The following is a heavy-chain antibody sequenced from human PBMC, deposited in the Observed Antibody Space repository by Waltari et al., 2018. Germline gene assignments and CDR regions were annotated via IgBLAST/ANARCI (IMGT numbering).Heavy chain of an antibody. CDR2: IYHSGIT. CDR1: GYSISSGYS. J-gene: IGHJ6*02. CDR3: ARDSRPKWELLSYYYYYGMDV. D-gene: IGHD1-26*01. Sequence: QVQLQESGPGLVKPSETLSLTCAVSGYSISSGYSWGWIRQPPWKGLEWIGSIYHSGITYYNPSLKSRVTISVDTSKNQFSLKLNSVTAADTAVYYCARDSRPKWELLSYYYYYGMDVWGQGTTVTVSS. V-gene: IGHV4-38-2*02.